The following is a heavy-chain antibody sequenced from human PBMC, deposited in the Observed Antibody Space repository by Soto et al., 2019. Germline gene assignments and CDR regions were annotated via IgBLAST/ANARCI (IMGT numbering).Heavy chain of an antibody. V-gene: IGHV1-18*01. J-gene: IGHJ4*02. CDR2: LSAYNGNT. D-gene: IGHD5-12*01. Sequence: VQLVQSGAEVKKPGASVKVSCKASGYTFTSYGISWVRQAPGQGLEWMGWLSAYNGNTNYAQKLQGRVTMTTDTSTSTAYMELRXXXXXDTAVYYXXXXXXXXXXXXXAADVAYFDYWGQGTLVTVSS. CDR3: XXXXXXXXXXXXAADVAYFDY. CDR1: GYTFTSYG.